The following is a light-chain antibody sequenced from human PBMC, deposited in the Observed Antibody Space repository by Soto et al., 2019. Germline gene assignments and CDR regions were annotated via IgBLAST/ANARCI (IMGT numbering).Light chain of an antibody. Sequence: QTVVTQEPSLSVSPGGTVTLTCGLRSGSVLSSYYPGWYQQTPGQAPRTLIYNTNSHASGVPDRFSGSILGNKAVLNITGAQSDDESLYYCVLYVARGPRFGGGTKLTVL. CDR2: NTN. CDR3: VLYVARGPR. J-gene: IGLJ2*01. CDR1: SGSVLSSYY. V-gene: IGLV8-61*01.